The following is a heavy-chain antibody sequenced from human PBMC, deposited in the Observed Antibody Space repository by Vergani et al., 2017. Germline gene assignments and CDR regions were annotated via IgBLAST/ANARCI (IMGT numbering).Heavy chain of an antibody. D-gene: IGHD4-17*01. CDR1: GFTFSSYG. CDR2: IWYDGSNK. J-gene: IGHJ5*02. Sequence: QVQLVESGGGVVQPGRSLRLSCAASGFTFSSYGMHWVRQAPGKGLEWVAVIWYDGSNKYYADSVKGRFTISRDNSKNTQYLQMNSLRAEDTSVYYCARDGRLVRDYGDWGRNWFDPWGQGTLVTVSS. V-gene: IGHV3-33*01. CDR3: ARDGRLVRDYGDWGRNWFDP.